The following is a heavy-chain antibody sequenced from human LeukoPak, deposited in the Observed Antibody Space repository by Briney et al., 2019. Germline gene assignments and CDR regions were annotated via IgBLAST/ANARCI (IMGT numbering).Heavy chain of an antibody. CDR3: ARDPYYGDYVV. Sequence: GGSLRLSCAASGFTFSSYEMNWVRQAPGKGLEWVSYISSSGSTIYYADSVKGRFTISRDNAKNSLYLQMNSLRAEATAVYYCARDPYYGDYVVGGQGTLVTVSS. D-gene: IGHD4-17*01. CDR2: ISSSGSTI. J-gene: IGHJ4*02. V-gene: IGHV3-48*03. CDR1: GFTFSSYE.